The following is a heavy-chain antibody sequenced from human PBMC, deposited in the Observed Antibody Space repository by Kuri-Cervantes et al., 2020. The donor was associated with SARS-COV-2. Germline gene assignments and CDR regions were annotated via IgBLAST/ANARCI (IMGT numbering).Heavy chain of an antibody. J-gene: IGHJ5*02. Sequence: GSLRLSCTVSGGSISSSSYYWGWIRQPPGKGLEWIGSIYYSGSTYYNPSLKSRVTISVDTSKNQFSLKLSSVTAADTAVYYCARDPNANHNNWFDPWGQGLLVTVSS. CDR2: IYYSGST. V-gene: IGHV4-39*07. D-gene: IGHD4/OR15-4a*01. CDR3: ARDPNANHNNWFDP. CDR1: GGSISSSSYY.